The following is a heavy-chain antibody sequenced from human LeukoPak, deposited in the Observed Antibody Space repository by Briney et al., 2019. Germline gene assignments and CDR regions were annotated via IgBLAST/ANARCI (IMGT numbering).Heavy chain of an antibody. CDR3: ARDFRYSDYYDSSGYFDY. CDR1: GFTFSDYY. D-gene: IGHD3-22*01. V-gene: IGHV3-11*04. CDR2: ISSSGSTI. Sequence: GGSLRLSCAASGFTFSDYYMIWIRQAPGKGLEWVSYISSSGSTIYYADSVKGRFTISRDNAKNSLYLQMNSLRAEDTAVYYCARDFRYSDYYDSSGYFDYWGQGTLVAVSS. J-gene: IGHJ4*02.